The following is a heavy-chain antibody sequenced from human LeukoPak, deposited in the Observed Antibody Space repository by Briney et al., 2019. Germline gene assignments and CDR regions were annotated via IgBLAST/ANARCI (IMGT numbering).Heavy chain of an antibody. J-gene: IGHJ4*02. CDR1: GFTFSSYA. CDR3: AKVQYNWNLGSFDY. Sequence: GGSLRLSCAASGFTFSSYAMHWVRQAPGKGLEWVAVISYDGSNEYYAGSVKGRFTISRDSSKNTLYLQMNSLRAEDTAVYYCAKVQYNWNLGSFDYWGQGTLVTVSS. CDR2: ISYDGSNE. V-gene: IGHV3-30*04. D-gene: IGHD1-20*01.